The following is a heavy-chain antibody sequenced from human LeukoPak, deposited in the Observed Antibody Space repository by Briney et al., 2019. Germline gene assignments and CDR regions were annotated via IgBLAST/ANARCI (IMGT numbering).Heavy chain of an antibody. V-gene: IGHV4-4*02. CDR3: ARFQCDYGDFRSFDV. J-gene: IGHJ3*01. CDR1: GGSISSSNW. D-gene: IGHD4-17*01. CDR2: IYHSGST. Sequence: SETLSLTCAVSGGSISSSNWWSWVRQPPGKGLEWIGEIYHSGSTNYNPSLKSRVTISVDKSKNQFSLKLSSVTAADTAVYYCARFQCDYGDFRSFDVWGQGTMVTVSS.